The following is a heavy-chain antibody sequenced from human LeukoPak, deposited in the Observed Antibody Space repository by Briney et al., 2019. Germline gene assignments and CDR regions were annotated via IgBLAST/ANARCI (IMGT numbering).Heavy chain of an antibody. V-gene: IGHV1-69*13. D-gene: IGHD6-19*01. CDR1: GGTFSSYA. CDR3: AIGYSSGWYERGYFDY. Sequence: GASVKVSCKASGGTFSSYAISWARQAPGQGLEWMGRIIPIFGTANYAQKFQGRVTITADESTSTAYMELSSLRSEDTAVYYCAIGYSSGWYERGYFDYWGQGTLVTVSS. CDR2: IIPIFGTA. J-gene: IGHJ4*02.